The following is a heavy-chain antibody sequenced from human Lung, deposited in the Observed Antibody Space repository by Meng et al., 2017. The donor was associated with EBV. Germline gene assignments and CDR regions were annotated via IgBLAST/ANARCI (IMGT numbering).Heavy chain of an antibody. CDR1: GYTLTSYA. CDR2: INAGNGNT. J-gene: IGHJ4*02. V-gene: IGHV1-3*01. CDR3: ARAGYDSSGYYPQPFDY. D-gene: IGHD3-22*01. Sequence: QVQPVQSGAEVKKTXXXXXXXCKGAGYTLTSYAMHWVRQAPGQRLEWMGWINAGNGNTKYSQRFQGRVTIIRDTSASTAYMELSSLRSEDTTVYYCARAGYDSSGYYPQPFDYWGQGTLVTVSS.